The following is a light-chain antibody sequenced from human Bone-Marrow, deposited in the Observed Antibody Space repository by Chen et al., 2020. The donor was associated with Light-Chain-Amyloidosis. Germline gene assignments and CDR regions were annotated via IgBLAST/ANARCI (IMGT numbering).Light chain of an antibody. CDR3: SLYTITNTLV. CDR1: SSDVGGDNH. V-gene: IGLV2-14*01. J-gene: IGLJ1*01. Sequence: QSALTQPASVSGSPGQSITISCTGTSSDVGGDNHVSWYQQHPDKAPKLMIYEVTNRPSWVPDRFYGSKSGNTASLTISGLQTEVEANYFCSLYTITNTLVFGSGTRVTVL. CDR2: EVT.